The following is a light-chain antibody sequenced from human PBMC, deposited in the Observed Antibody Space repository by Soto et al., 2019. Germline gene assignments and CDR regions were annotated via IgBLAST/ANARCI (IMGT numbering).Light chain of an antibody. J-gene: IGKJ2*01. CDR2: AAS. CDR1: QSISSY. V-gene: IGKV1-39*01. CDR3: QQSYNTPYT. Sequence: DIQMTQSPSSLSASAGDRVTITCRASQSISSYLNWYQQKPGKAPKLLIYAASSLQSGVPSRFSGSGSGTDFTLTISSLQPEDFATYYCQQSYNTPYTFGQGTKLEIK.